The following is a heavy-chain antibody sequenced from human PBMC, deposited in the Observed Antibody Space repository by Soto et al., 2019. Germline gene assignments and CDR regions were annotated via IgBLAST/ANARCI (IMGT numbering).Heavy chain of an antibody. D-gene: IGHD2-2*01. J-gene: IGHJ4*02. Sequence: HGESLKISCKGSGYTFTTYWIGWVRQMPGKGLEWMGVIYPGDSDTIYSPSFQGQATLSADKSISTAYLQWRSLQASDTAMYYCVRRPGCSTTTCYRELDYWGQGTLVTVSS. CDR3: VRRPGCSTTTCYRELDY. V-gene: IGHV5-51*01. CDR2: IYPGDSDT. CDR1: GYTFTTYW.